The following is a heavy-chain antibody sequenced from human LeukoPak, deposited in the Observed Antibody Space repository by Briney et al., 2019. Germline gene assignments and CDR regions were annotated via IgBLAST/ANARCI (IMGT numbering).Heavy chain of an antibody. Sequence: GGSLRLSCAASGFTFSSYAMSWVRQAPGKGLEWVSSISSSSSYIYYADSVKGRFTISRDNAKNSLYLQMNSLRAEDTAVYYCARATLLGYCSSTSCPQQLYYYYYGMDVWGQGTTVTVSS. J-gene: IGHJ6*02. CDR3: ARATLLGYCSSTSCPQQLYYYYYGMDV. V-gene: IGHV3-21*01. CDR2: ISSSSSYI. CDR1: GFTFSSYA. D-gene: IGHD2-2*01.